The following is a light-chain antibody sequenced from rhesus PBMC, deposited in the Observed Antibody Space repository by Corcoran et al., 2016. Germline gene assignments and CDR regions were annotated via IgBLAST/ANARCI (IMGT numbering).Light chain of an antibody. CDR3: QQCDSAPPWT. V-gene: IGKV1-59*02. CDR2: AAS. Sequence: AIQMTQSPSSLSASVGDTVTITCRASQSIGSNLAWYQQKPGKVPKLLIYAASTLQSEVPSRFSGSGSGTEFTLPISSLQPEDVATYVCQQCDSAPPWTFGQGTKVEIK. J-gene: IGKJ1*01. CDR1: QSIGSN.